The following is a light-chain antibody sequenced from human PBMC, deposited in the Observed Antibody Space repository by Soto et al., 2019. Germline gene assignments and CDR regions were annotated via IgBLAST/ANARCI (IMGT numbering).Light chain of an antibody. J-gene: IGLJ3*02. CDR2: NNN. CDR3: STWDASLNGRV. Sequence: QSVLTQPPSASGTPGQRVTISCSGSSSTIGRNTVNWYQQVPGTAPRLLIYNNNQRPSGVPVRFSGSKSGTSASLAISGLQSGDEADYYCSTWDASLNGRVFGGGTKLTVL. CDR1: SSTIGRNT. V-gene: IGLV1-44*01.